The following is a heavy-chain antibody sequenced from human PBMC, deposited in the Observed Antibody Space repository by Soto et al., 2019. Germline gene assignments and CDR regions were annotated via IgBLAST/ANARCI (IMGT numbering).Heavy chain of an antibody. CDR2: ISSSGSTI. V-gene: IGHV3-11*01. Sequence: GGSLRLSCAASGFAFSDPYMSWIRQAPGKGLEWISYISSSGSTIYYADSVKGRFTISRDNAKKSLYLQMDSLTADDTAVYYWARGGASVTTPFDYWGKEPQFTVSS. J-gene: IGHJ4*02. D-gene: IGHD4-17*01. CDR1: GFAFSDPY. CDR3: ARGGASVTTPFDY.